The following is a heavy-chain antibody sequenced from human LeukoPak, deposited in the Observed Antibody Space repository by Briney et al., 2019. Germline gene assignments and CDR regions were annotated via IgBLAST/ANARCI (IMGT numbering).Heavy chain of an antibody. V-gene: IGHV1-69*05. CDR3: ARGGYCSGGSCSPYYFDY. J-gene: IGHJ4*02. CDR2: IIPIFGTA. Sequence: SVKVSCKASGGTFSSYAISWVRQAPGQGLEWMGRIIPIFGTANYAQKFQGRVTITTDESTSTAYMELSSLRSEDTAVYYCARGGYCSGGSCSPYYFDYWGQGTLVTVPS. D-gene: IGHD2-15*01. CDR1: GGTFSSYA.